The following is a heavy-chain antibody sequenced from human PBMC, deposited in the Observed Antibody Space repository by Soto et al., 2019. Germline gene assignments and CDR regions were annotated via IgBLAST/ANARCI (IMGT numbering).Heavy chain of an antibody. Sequence: EVQLVESGGGLVKPGGSVRLSCAASGFTFSSYSMNWFRQAPGKGLEWVSSISSSSSYIYYADSVKGRFTISRDNAKNSLYLQMNSLRAEDTAVYYCARDRGSSSSFDYWGQGTLVTVSS. CDR2: ISSSSSYI. D-gene: IGHD6-6*01. V-gene: IGHV3-21*01. CDR3: ARDRGSSSSFDY. J-gene: IGHJ4*02. CDR1: GFTFSSYS.